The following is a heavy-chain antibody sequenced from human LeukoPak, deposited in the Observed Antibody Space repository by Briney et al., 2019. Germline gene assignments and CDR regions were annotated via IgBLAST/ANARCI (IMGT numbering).Heavy chain of an antibody. D-gene: IGHD3-3*01. CDR1: GGTFSSYA. V-gene: IGHV1-69*13. J-gene: IGHJ5*02. CDR2: IIPIFGTA. Sequence: SVKVSCKASGGTFSSYAISWVRQAPGQGLEWMGGIIPIFGTANYEQKFQGRVTITADESTSTAYMELSSLRSEDTAVYYCARYDLNWFDPWGQGTLVTVSS. CDR3: ARYDLNWFDP.